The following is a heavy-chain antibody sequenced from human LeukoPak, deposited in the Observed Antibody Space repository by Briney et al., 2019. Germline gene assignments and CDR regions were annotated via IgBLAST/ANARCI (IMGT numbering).Heavy chain of an antibody. D-gene: IGHD3-22*01. V-gene: IGHV1-2*04. CDR1: GYTFTGYY. CDR3: ARGYDSSGYSYWYFDL. CDR2: INPNSGGT. J-gene: IGHJ2*01. Sequence: GASVKVSCKASGYTFTGYYMHWVRQAPGQGLEWMGWINPNSGGTNYAQKFQGWVTMTRDTSISTAYMELSRLRSDDTAVYYCARGYDSSGYSYWYFDLWGRGTLVTVSS.